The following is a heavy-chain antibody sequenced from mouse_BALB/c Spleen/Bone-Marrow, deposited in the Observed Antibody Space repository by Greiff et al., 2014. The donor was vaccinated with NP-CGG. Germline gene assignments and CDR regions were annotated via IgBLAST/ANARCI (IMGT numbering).Heavy chain of an antibody. CDR1: GYSFTGYS. J-gene: IGHJ4*01. CDR3: ARLLLYYYALDY. D-gene: IGHD1-1*01. Sequence: VQLQQSGPELVKPGPSLRLSCKASGYSFTGYSMNWGKRSLGKNLEGIGLFILYNGGTNYNQKFKNKATLTVERSSSTADKEHLSLTSEDSAVYYCARLLLYYYALDYWGQGTSVTVSA. CDR2: FILYNGGT. V-gene: IGHV1-37*01.